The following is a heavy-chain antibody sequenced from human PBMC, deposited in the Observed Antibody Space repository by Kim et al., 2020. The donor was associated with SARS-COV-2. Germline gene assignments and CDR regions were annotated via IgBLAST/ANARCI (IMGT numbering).Heavy chain of an antibody. CDR1: GFTFSNYI. V-gene: IGHV3-21*01. CDR3: AREEGSSWSFDY. CDR2: LSSSSSYI. Sequence: GGSLRLSCAASGFTFSNYIMNWVRQAPGKGLEWVSSLSSSSSYIYYADSVKGRFTISRDNAKNSLYLQMNSLRAEDTAVYYCAREEGSSWSFDYWGQGTLVTVSS. J-gene: IGHJ4*02. D-gene: IGHD6-13*01.